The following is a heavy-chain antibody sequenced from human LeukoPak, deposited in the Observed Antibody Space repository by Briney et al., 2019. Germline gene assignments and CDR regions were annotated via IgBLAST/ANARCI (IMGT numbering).Heavy chain of an antibody. J-gene: IGHJ5*02. CDR1: GYTFTSYG. CDR3: VRDPSNTSGWKTWFNP. V-gene: IGHV1-18*01. CDR2: ISAYNGDT. Sequence: ASVKVSCKASGYTFTSYGISWVRQAPGQGLEWMGWISAYNGDTKYAQNLQGRVTLTTYTLTTTAYLELRSLTSDDTAVYYCVRDPSNTSGWKTWFNPWGQGTLVTVSS. D-gene: IGHD6-19*01.